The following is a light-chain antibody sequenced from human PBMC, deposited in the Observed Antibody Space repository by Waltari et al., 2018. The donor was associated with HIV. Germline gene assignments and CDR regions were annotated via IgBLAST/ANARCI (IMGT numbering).Light chain of an antibody. J-gene: IGLJ3*02. CDR2: GNT. CDR1: TSNIGAGYD. Sequence: QSVLTQPPSVSGAPGHRVSISCTGSTSNIGAGYDVPWYHQVPGTAPKLLIFGNTNRPSGVPDRISGSKSGTSASLAISGLRAEDEAYYYCQSYDSSLSGSWVFGGGTKLTVL. V-gene: IGLV1-40*01. CDR3: QSYDSSLSGSWV.